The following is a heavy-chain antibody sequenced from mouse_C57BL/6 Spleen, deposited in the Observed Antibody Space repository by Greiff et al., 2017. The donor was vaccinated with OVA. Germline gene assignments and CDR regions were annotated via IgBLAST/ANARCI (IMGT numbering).Heavy chain of an antibody. CDR3: ARPVDGSSYGRGYFDY. CDR1: GYTFTSYN. Sequence: QVQLKESGAELVRPGASVKMSCKASGYTFTSYNMHWVKQTPRQGLEWIGAIYPGNGDTSYNQKFKGKATLTVDKSSSTAYMQLSSLTSQDSAVYFCARPVDGSSYGRGYFDYWGQGTTLTVSS. D-gene: IGHD1-1*01. J-gene: IGHJ2*01. V-gene: IGHV1-12*01. CDR2: IYPGNGDT.